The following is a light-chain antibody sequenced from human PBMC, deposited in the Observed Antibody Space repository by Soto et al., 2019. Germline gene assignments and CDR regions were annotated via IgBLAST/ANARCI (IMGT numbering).Light chain of an antibody. CDR1: SSDVGGQNY. J-gene: IGLJ2*01. CDR3: SSLAGNFLVV. V-gene: IGLV2-8*01. Sequence: QSALTQPPSASGSLGQSVTISCTGISSDVGGQNYVSWYQQHPGKAPKLIIYEVSKRPSGVSDRFSGSKSGKTASLTVSGLQADDAADYYCSSLAGNFLVVIGGGTKLTVL. CDR2: EVS.